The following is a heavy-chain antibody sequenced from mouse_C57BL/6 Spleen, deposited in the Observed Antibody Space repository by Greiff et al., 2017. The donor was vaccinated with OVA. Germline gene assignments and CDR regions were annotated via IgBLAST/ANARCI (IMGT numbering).Heavy chain of an antibody. CDR1: GFTFSDYG. CDR2: ISSGSSTI. D-gene: IGHD1-3*01. V-gene: IGHV5-17*01. J-gene: IGHJ2*01. CDR3: ARGRLMDY. Sequence: EVKLMESGGGLVKPGGSLKLSCAASGFTFSDYGMHWVRQAPEKGLEWVAYISSGSSTIYYADTVKGRFTISRDNAKNTLFLQMTSLRSEDTAMYYCARGRLMDYWGQGTTLTVSS.